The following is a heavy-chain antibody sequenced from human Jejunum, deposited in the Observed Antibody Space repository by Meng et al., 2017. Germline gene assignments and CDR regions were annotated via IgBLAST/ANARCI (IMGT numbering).Heavy chain of an antibody. CDR2: IDPSEST. Sequence: QLTESGPGLVKPSGTLSLTCAVSGASISRTNWWSWVRQPPGKGLEWIGKIDPSESTHYNPSLKGRVTISADRSKNQFSLRLTSVTAADTAIYYCARAYCTDVSCHDFFDSWGQGTLVTVSS. CDR3: ARAYCTDVSCHDFFDS. CDR1: GASISRTNW. J-gene: IGHJ4*02. D-gene: IGHD2-8*01. V-gene: IGHV4-4*02.